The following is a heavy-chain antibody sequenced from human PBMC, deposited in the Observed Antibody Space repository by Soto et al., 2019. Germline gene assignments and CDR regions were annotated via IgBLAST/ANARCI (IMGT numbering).Heavy chain of an antibody. V-gene: IGHV4-59*01. CDR2: AFRRGGS. Sequence: AEALSLTCAVSGGSSTGFYGTWIQHPTGTGLERIWYAFRRGGSNYNPPLKSRVTITVDTSKSQVPLRLTAVTAAGTAVYYCARAPGLRVGHIDYWGRGTLVTVSS. CDR1: GGSSTGFY. D-gene: IGHD1-26*01. CDR3: ARAPGLRVGHIDY. J-gene: IGHJ4*02.